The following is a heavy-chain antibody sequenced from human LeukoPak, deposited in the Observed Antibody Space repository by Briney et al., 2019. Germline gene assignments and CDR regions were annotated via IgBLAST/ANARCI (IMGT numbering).Heavy chain of an antibody. V-gene: IGHV4-30-4*08. D-gene: IGHD2-2*01. Sequence: SQTLSLTCTVSGGSISSGDYYWSWIRQPPGKGLEWIGYIYYSGSTYYNPSLKSRVTISVDTSKNQFSLKLSSVTAADTAVYYCARVPAAMAGFVAFDIWGQGTMVTVSS. CDR2: IYYSGST. CDR3: ARVPAAMAGFVAFDI. J-gene: IGHJ3*02. CDR1: GGSISSGDYY.